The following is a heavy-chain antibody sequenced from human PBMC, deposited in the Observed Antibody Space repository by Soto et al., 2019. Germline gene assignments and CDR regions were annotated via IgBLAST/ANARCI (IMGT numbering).Heavy chain of an antibody. CDR2: IDRSGRT. Sequence: SETLSLTCAVYGGSFSDDASSSDWYWNWIRQSPGKGLEWIGEIDRSGRTKYNPSLKSRVSISVDTSKNQFSLKLSSVSAADTALYYCARCSLVVVPAPGFDPWGRGTLVTVSS. CDR1: GGSFSDDASSSDWY. V-gene: IGHV4-34*01. D-gene: IGHD2-2*01. J-gene: IGHJ5*02. CDR3: ARCSLVVVPAPGFDP.